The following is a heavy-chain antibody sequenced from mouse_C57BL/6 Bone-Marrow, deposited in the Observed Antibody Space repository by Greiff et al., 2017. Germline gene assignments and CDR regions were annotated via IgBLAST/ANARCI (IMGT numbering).Heavy chain of an antibody. CDR2: IDPENGDT. D-gene: IGHD2-10*01. Sequence: VQLQQSGAELVRPGASVKLSCTASGFNIKDDYMHWVKQRPEPGLEWIGWIDPENGDTEYASKFQGKATLTADTSSNTAYLQLSSLTSEDTAVYYCTTSTYYGTPMDYWGQGTSVTVSS. V-gene: IGHV14-4*01. CDR1: GFNIKDDY. CDR3: TTSTYYGTPMDY. J-gene: IGHJ4*01.